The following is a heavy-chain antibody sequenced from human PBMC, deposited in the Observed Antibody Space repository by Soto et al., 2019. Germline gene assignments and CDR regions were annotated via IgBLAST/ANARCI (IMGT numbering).Heavy chain of an antibody. CDR3: AKDGVDRITIFGSDGGMDV. Sequence: GGSLRLSFAASGFTFSSYGMHWVRQAPGKGLEWVAVISYDGSNKYYADSVKGQCTISRYDSKYTLYLQMNCLRAKATAVYYYAKDGVDRITIFGSDGGMDVWGQGTTVTVSS. V-gene: IGHV3-30*18. D-gene: IGHD3-3*01. J-gene: IGHJ6*02. CDR2: ISYDGSNK. CDR1: GFTFSSYG.